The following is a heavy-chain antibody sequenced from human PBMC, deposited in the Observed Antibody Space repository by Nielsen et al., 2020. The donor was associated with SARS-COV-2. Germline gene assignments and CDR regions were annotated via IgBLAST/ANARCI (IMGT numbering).Heavy chain of an antibody. V-gene: IGHV3-7*03. CDR2: IKLDGSEK. J-gene: IGHJ4*02. Sequence: GGSLRLSCVASTFSNYWMTWVRQAPGKGLQWVANIKLDGSEKSYVDSVKGRFTISRDNAKNSLYLQMNSLRAEDTALYYCAKLSSSFSPSDYWGQGTLVTVSS. D-gene: IGHD6-13*01. CDR3: AKLSSSFSPSDY. CDR1: TFSNYW.